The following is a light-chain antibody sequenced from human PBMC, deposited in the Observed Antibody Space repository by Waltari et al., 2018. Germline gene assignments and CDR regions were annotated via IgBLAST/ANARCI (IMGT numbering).Light chain of an antibody. CDR1: ETIKTN. J-gene: IGKJ2*01. Sequence: SPGEGATLSCRASETIKTNLAWYQQKPGQAPRLLIYDASTRATRIPSRFSGSGSGTEFTLTISSLQSEDFAIYFCQQYNEWPPISTFGQGTNLEIK. CDR2: DAS. CDR3: QQYNEWPPIST. V-gene: IGKV3-15*01.